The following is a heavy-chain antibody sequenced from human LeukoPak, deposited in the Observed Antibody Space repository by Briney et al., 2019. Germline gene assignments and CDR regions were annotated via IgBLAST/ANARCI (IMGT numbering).Heavy chain of an antibody. J-gene: IGHJ4*02. V-gene: IGHV3-33*06. D-gene: IGHD1-1*01. CDR3: EKDSLEYFFDY. CDR2: IWYDGTTT. Sequence: GWALRLSCAASGFTFSSFCMHWVRQAPGRGLEWVATIWYDGTTTYYADSERGQFTISRDDYKKTVYLQMERLRAEDTATYYCEKDSLEYFFDYWGKESVVSVSS. CDR1: GFTFSSFC.